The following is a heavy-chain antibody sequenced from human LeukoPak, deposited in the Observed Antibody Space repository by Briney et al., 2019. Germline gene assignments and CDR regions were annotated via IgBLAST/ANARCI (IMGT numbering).Heavy chain of an antibody. Sequence: ASVKVSCKTSGYTFTDSYIHWVRQAPGQGLEWMGWTNPNSGATNYAPKFQGRVTMTRDTSISTAYMELNRLKSDDTAVFYCAIVVVIRDFDHWGQGTRVTVSS. CDR3: AIVVVIRDFDH. V-gene: IGHV1-2*02. D-gene: IGHD3-22*01. CDR1: GYTFTDSY. J-gene: IGHJ4*02. CDR2: TNPNSGAT.